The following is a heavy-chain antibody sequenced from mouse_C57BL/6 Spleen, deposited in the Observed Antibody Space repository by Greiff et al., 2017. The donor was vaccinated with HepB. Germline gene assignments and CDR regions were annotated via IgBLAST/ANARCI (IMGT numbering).Heavy chain of an antibody. D-gene: IGHD3-1*01. Sequence: VQLQQPGTELVKPGASVKLSCKASGYTFTSYWMHWVKQRPGQGLEWIGNINPSNGGTNYNEKFKSKATLTVDKSSSTAYMQLSSLTSEDSAVYYCARSSPRDYYAMDYWGQGTSVTVSS. J-gene: IGHJ4*01. CDR1: GYTFTSYW. CDR2: INPSNGGT. CDR3: ARSSPRDYYAMDY. V-gene: IGHV1-53*01.